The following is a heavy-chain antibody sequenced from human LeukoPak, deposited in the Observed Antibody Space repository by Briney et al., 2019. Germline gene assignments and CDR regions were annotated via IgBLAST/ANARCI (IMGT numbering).Heavy chain of an antibody. Sequence: GGSLRLSCAASGFTFSNYAMTWVRQAPGKGLEWVSAISSSGSSTYYADSVKGRFTISRDNSKNTLYLQMNSLRAEDTAVYYCAKDPYYDVLTGYLFDYWGQGTLVTVSS. D-gene: IGHD3-9*01. J-gene: IGHJ4*02. CDR1: GFTFSNYA. CDR3: AKDPYYDVLTGYLFDY. V-gene: IGHV3-23*01. CDR2: ISSSGSST.